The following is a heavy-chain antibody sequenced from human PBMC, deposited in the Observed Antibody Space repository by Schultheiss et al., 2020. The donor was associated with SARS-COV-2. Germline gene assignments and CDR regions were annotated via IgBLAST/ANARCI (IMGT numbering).Heavy chain of an antibody. J-gene: IGHJ4*02. D-gene: IGHD2-2*01. Sequence: GGSLRLSCAASGFTFSSYAMSWVRQAPGKGLEWVSAISGSGGSTYYADSVKGRFTISRDNSKNTLYLQMNSLRAEDTAVYYCATGPIVVVPAAMTGDYYFDYWGQGTLVTVSS. CDR3: ATGPIVVVPAAMTGDYYFDY. CDR1: GFTFSSYA. CDR2: ISGSGGST. V-gene: IGHV3-23*01.